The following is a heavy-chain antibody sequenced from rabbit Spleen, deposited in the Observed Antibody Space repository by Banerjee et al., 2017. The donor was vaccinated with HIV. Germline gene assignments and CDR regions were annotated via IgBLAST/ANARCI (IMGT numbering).Heavy chain of an antibody. J-gene: IGHJ4*01. D-gene: IGHD2-1*01. CDR2: IDPVFGIT. CDR1: GFTLSSYY. Sequence: HLKESGGGLVQPGGSLKLSCTASGFTLSSYYMNWVRQAPGKGLEWIGYIDPVFGITYYANWVNGRFSISRENAQNTLYLQLSSLTAADTATYFCVRDQAGDADYGPYYLNLWGPGTLVTVS. CDR3: VRDQAGDADYGPYYLNL. V-gene: IGHV1S7*01.